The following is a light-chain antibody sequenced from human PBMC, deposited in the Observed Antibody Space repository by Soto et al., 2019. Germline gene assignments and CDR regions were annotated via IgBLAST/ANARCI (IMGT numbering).Light chain of an antibody. Sequence: DIQMTQSPSTLSASVGDRVTLTCRASQSISNWLAWYQQKPGKAPKLLIHKASTLESGVPSRFSGSGSGTEFTHTISSLQPDDFATYYCQQYYSYWTFGQGTKVEIK. J-gene: IGKJ1*01. CDR2: KAS. CDR3: QQYYSYWT. V-gene: IGKV1-5*03. CDR1: QSISNW.